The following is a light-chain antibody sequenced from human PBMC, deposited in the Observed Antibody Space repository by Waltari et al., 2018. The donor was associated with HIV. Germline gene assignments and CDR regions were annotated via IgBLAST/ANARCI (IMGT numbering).Light chain of an antibody. CDR3: SSYAGINPVI. CDR1: SSDVGRYDY. Sequence: QSALTQPPPASGSLGQSVTISCTGSSSDVGRYDYVSWYQQHPGKAPKLLIVEVNKRPSGVPARFSGSKSGNTASLTVSGLQAEDEAEYSCSSYAGINPVIFGGGTTLTVL. V-gene: IGLV2-8*01. J-gene: IGLJ2*01. CDR2: EVN.